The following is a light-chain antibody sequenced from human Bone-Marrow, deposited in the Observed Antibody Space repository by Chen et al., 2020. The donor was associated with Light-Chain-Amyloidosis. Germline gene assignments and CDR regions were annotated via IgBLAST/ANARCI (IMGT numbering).Light chain of an antibody. CDR1: DLPTKY. CDR2: RDT. V-gene: IGLV3-25*03. J-gene: IGLJ2*01. CDR3: QSADSSGTYEVI. Sequence: SYELTQPPSVSVSPGQTARITCSGDDLPTKYAYWYQQKPGQAPVRVRQRDTERPSGISERFSGSSSGTTATLTISGVQAEDEADYHCQSADSSGTYEVIFGGGTKLTVL.